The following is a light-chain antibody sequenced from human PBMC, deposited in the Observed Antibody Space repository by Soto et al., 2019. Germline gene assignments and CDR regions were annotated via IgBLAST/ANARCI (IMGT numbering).Light chain of an antibody. Sequence: DIQMTQSPSSLPASVGDRVTFTCQASQDISIYLNWYQQKPGKAPKLLIYDAFNLEAGVPSRFSASGSGTDFTFTISSLQPEDFATYYCQQYYTRPLTFGGGTRVEIK. CDR2: DAF. CDR1: QDISIY. J-gene: IGKJ4*01. CDR3: QQYYTRPLT. V-gene: IGKV1-33*01.